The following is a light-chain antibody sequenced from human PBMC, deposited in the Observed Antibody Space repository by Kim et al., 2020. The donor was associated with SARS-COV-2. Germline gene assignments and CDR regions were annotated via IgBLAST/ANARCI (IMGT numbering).Light chain of an antibody. V-gene: IGKV1-5*03. Sequence: DIQMTQSPSTLSASVGDRVTITCRASQSISSWLAWYQQKPGKAPKLLIYKASSLESGVPSRFSGSGSGTEFTLTISSLQPDDFATYYCQQYNSYPITVVQGTRLEIK. CDR3: QQYNSYPIT. CDR1: QSISSW. CDR2: KAS. J-gene: IGKJ5*01.